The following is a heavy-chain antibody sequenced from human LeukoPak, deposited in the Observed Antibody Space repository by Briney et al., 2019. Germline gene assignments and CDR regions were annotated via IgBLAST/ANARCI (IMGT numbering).Heavy chain of an antibody. V-gene: IGHV1-18*01. CDR3: ARDGYSSSWGTYYFDY. J-gene: IGHJ4*02. CDR1: GYTFTSYG. CDR2: ISAYNGNT. D-gene: IGHD6-13*01. Sequence: GASVKVSCKASGYTFTSYGISWVRQAPGQGLEWMGWISAYNGNTNYAQKLQGRVTMITDTSTSTAYMELRSLRSDDTAVYYCARDGYSSSWGTYYFDYWGQGTLVTVSS.